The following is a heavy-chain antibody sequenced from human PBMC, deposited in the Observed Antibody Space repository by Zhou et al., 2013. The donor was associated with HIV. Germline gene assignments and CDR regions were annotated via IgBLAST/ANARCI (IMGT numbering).Heavy chain of an antibody. J-gene: IGHJ4*02. V-gene: IGHV1-69*05. CDR3: ARCSTSSRWYFDY. CDR2: IIPISATT. Sequence: QVQLVQSGAEVKKPGSSVKVSCKASGGTFSSYAISWVRQAPGQGLEWMGGIIPISATTYYSQKFQARVTITTDTSTSAAYLELSSLSSDDTAVYFCARCSTSSRWYFDYWGQGTLVTVSS. CDR1: GGTFSSYA. D-gene: IGHD2-2*01.